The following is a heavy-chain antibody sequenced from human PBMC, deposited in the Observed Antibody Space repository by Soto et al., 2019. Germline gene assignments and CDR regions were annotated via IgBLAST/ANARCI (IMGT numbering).Heavy chain of an antibody. V-gene: IGHV3-64*01. CDR2: ISANGGST. J-gene: IGHJ5*02. Sequence: EVQLVESGGGLVQPGGSLRLSCVASGFTFSSCGMHWVRQSPGKGLEYVSAISANGGSTFYANSVKGRFTVSRDNSKNSLYLQMGRLRVEDMAVYYCARGFANGVWFFVPWGQGTLVTVSS. CDR3: ARGFANGVWFFVP. D-gene: IGHD2-21*01. CDR1: GFTFSSCG.